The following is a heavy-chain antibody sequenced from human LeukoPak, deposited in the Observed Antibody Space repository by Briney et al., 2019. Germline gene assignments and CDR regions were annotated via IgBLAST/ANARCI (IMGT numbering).Heavy chain of an antibody. D-gene: IGHD3-22*01. CDR3: ARLRYDSSGYYYFDY. V-gene: IGHV4-31*03. Sequence: SETLSLTCTVSGGSISSGGYYWSWIRQHPGKGLEWIGYIYYSGRTYYNPSLKSRVTVSVDTSKNQFSLKLSSVTAADTTVYYCARLRYDSSGYYYFDYWGQGTLVTVSS. CDR1: GGSISSGGYY. J-gene: IGHJ4*02. CDR2: IYYSGRT.